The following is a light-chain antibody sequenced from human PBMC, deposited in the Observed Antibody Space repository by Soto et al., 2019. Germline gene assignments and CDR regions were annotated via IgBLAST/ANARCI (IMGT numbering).Light chain of an antibody. CDR1: QSIARN. V-gene: IGKV3D-15*01. Sequence: DIVMTQSPDTLSVSPGERASLSCRASQSIARNLAWYQHNPGQAPRLVIYAASTRATGIPTRFSGSGSGTEFTLTISSLQSEDSAVYYCLQHYAWPWTFGQGTKVDIK. CDR2: AAS. CDR3: LQHYAWPWT. J-gene: IGKJ1*01.